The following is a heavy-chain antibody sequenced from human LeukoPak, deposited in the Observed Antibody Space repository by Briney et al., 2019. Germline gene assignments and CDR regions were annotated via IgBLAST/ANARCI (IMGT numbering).Heavy chain of an antibody. CDR1: GFTVSSNY. J-gene: IGHJ4*02. Sequence: PGGSLRLSCAASGFTVSSNYMSWVRQAPGKGLEWVSVIYSGGSTYYADSVKGRFTISRDNSKNTLYLQTNSLRAEDTAVYYCATGRRGYQLIWGYYFDYWGQGTLVTVSS. V-gene: IGHV3-53*01. CDR3: ATGRRGYQLIWGYYFDY. CDR2: IYSGGST. D-gene: IGHD2-2*01.